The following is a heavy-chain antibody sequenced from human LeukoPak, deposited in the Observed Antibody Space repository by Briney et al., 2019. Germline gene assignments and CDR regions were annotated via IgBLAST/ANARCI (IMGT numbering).Heavy chain of an antibody. D-gene: IGHD5-12*01. CDR3: ARGQAEWLRSDLDY. Sequence: ASVKVSCKASGYTFTSYGISWVRQAPGQGREWMGWISAYNGNTNYAQKLQGRVTMTTDTSTSTAYMELRSLRSGDTAVYYCARGQAEWLRSDLDYWGQGTLVTVSS. CDR1: GYTFTSYG. V-gene: IGHV1-18*01. J-gene: IGHJ4*02. CDR2: ISAYNGNT.